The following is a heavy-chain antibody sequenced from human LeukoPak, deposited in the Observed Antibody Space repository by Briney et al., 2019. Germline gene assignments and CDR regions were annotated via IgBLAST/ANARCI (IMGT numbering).Heavy chain of an antibody. J-gene: IGHJ6*03. CDR1: GFTFSSYS. CDR2: ISSSSSTI. Sequence: SGGSLRLSCAASGFTFSSYSMNWVRQAPGKGLEWASYISSSSSTIYYADSVKGRFTISRDNAKNSLYLQMNSLRAEDTAVYYCARGNGDYYYYYMDVWGKGTTVTVSS. CDR3: ARGNGDYYYYYMDV. D-gene: IGHD1-1*01. V-gene: IGHV3-48*04.